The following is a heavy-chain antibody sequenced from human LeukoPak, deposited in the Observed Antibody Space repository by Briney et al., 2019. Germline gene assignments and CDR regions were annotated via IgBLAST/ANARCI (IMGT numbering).Heavy chain of an antibody. CDR3: AKDEATIGYSYYYMDV. Sequence: GGSLRLSCVASGFTFSTYGMSWVRQAPGKGLEWVSAISGSGGSTYYADSVKGRFTISRDNFKNTLDLQMNSLRPEDTAVYHCAKDEATIGYSYYYMDVWGKGTMVTISS. D-gene: IGHD5-12*01. V-gene: IGHV3-23*01. CDR2: ISGSGGST. J-gene: IGHJ6*03. CDR1: GFTFSTYG.